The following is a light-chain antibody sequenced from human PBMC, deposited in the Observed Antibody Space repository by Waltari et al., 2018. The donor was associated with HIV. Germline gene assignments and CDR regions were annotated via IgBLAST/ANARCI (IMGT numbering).Light chain of an antibody. V-gene: IGKV3-20*01. CDR3: QQFGSPPPST. J-gene: IGKJ2*02. CDR2: GAS. CDR1: ESFNIRY. Sequence: ENVLTQSPGTLSLSPGERATLSCRASESFNIRYFAWYQQKPGQGPRLLIYGASNRATGVPDRFSGSGSGTDFTLSISRVEPEDSAIYHCQQFGSPPPSTFGQGTKLEIK.